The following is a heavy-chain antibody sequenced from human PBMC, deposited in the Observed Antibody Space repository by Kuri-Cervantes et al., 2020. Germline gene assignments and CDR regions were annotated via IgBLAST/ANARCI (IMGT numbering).Heavy chain of an antibody. D-gene: IGHD6-19*01. J-gene: IGHJ3*02. V-gene: IGHV3-9*01. Sequence: SLKISCAASGFTFSSYWMHWVRQAPGKGLEWVSGISWNSGSIGYADSVKGRFTISRDNAKNSLYLQMNSLRAEDTALYYCAKDGYSSGGDAFDIWGQGTMVTVSS. CDR1: GFTFSSYW. CDR2: ISWNSGSI. CDR3: AKDGYSSGGDAFDI.